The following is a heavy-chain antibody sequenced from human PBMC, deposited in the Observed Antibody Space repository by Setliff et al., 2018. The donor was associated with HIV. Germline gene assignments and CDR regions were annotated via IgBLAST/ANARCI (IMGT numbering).Heavy chain of an antibody. CDR1: GFTFNNYW. D-gene: IGHD3-10*01. V-gene: IGHV3-7*05. Sequence: GGSLRLSCAASGFTFNNYWMTWVRQAPGKGLEWVADIKQDGSEKYYVASLKGRFTISRDIAENSLYLQMNSLRAEDTAVYYCARNDKAVRFAFDIWGQGTMVTVSS. J-gene: IGHJ3*02. CDR3: ARNDKAVRFAFDI. CDR2: IKQDGSEK.